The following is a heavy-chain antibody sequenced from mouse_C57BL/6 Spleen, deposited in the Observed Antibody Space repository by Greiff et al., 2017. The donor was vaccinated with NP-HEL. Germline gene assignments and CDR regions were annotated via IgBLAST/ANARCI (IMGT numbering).Heavy chain of an antibody. D-gene: IGHD1-1*01. Sequence: EVQLPQSGPELVKPGASVKISCKASGYTFTDYYMNWVKQSHGKSLEWIGDINTNNGGTSYNQKFKGKATLTVDKSSSPAYMELRSLTSEDSAVYYCAKGVYYYGSSPAWFAYWGQGTLVTVSA. CDR3: AKGVYYYGSSPAWFAY. CDR2: INTNNGGT. CDR1: GYTFTDYY. V-gene: IGHV1-26*01. J-gene: IGHJ3*01.